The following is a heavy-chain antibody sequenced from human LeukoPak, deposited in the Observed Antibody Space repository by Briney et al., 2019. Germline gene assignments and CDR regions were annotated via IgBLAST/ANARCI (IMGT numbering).Heavy chain of an antibody. CDR2: IYYSGST. CDR3: VTGYYYDSSGYYPGD. V-gene: IGHV4-59*08. J-gene: IGHJ4*02. D-gene: IGHD3-22*01. Sequence: SETLSLTCTVSGGSISSYYWSWIRQPPGKGLEWIGYIYYSGSTNYNPSLKSRVTISVDTPKNQFSLKLSSVTAADTAVYYCVTGYYYDSSGYYPGDWGQGTLVTVSS. CDR1: GGSISSYY.